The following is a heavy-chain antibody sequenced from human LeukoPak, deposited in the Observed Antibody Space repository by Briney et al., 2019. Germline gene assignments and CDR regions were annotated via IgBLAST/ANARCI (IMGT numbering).Heavy chain of an antibody. V-gene: IGHV3-20*04. CDR2: INWNGGST. J-gene: IGHJ4*02. Sequence: GGSLRLSCAASGFTFDDYGMSWVRHAPGKGLEWVSGINWNGGSTGYADSVKGRFTISRDNAKNSLYLQMNSLRAEDTAVYYCARDRGGAYDFWSGYYTGYFDYWGQGTLVPVSS. CDR3: ARDRGGAYDFWSGYYTGYFDY. CDR1: GFTFDDYG. D-gene: IGHD3-3*01.